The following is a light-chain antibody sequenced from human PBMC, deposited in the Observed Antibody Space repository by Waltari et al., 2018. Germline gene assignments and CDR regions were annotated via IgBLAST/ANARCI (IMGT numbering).Light chain of an antibody. CDR2: GAS. V-gene: IGKV3-20*01. CDR1: QSVGRS. CDR3: QMYVRLPVT. J-gene: IGKJ1*01. Sequence: ETVLTQSPGTLSLSPGDGATLSCRASQSVGRSLVWYQQKPGRAPRLLIYGASIRATGIPDRFTGSGSGTDFSLTISRLEPEDSAVYYCQMYVRLPVTFGQGTKVEI.